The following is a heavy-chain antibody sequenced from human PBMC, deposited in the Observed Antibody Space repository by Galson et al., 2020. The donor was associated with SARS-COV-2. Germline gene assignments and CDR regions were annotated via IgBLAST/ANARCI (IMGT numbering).Heavy chain of an antibody. CDR3: VRDPSRAAAGQGAFDS. J-gene: IGHJ3*01. V-gene: IGHV3-21*06. D-gene: IGHD6-13*01. CDR2: ISGSSNYI. CDR1: GFTFSYHY. Sequence: NSGGSLRLSCAASGFTFSYHYMNWVRQAPGKGLEWVSSISGSSNYIFYADSVKGRFTTSRDNAKSSVYLQMDSLRAEDTAVYYCVRDPSRAAAGQGAFDSWGPGTVVTVSP.